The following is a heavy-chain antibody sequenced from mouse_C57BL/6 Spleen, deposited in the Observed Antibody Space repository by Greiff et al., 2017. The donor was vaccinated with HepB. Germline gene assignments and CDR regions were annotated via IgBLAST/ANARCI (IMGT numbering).Heavy chain of an antibody. V-gene: IGHV1-55*01. CDR3: ARGGNYGYDRYAMDY. Sequence: QVQLQQPGAELVKPGASVKMSCKASGYTFTSYWITWVKQRPGQGLEWIGDIYPGSGSTNYNEKFKSKATLTVDTSSSTAYMQLSSLTSEDSAVYYCARGGNYGYDRYAMDYWGQGTSVTVSS. CDR1: GYTFTSYW. J-gene: IGHJ4*01. D-gene: IGHD2-2*01. CDR2: IYPGSGST.